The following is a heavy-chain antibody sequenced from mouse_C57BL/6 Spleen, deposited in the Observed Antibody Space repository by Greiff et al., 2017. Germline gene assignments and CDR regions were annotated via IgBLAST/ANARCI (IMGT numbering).Heavy chain of an antibody. J-gene: IGHJ1*03. CDR2: IHPNSGST. CDR3: ARQHGSSLDV. Sequence: QVQLQQSGAELVKPGASVKLSCKASGYTFTSYWMHWVKQRPGQGLEWIGMIHPNSGSTNYNEKFKSKATLTVDKSSSTAYMQLSSLTSEDSAVYYCARQHGSSLDVWGTGTTVTVSS. V-gene: IGHV1-64*01. CDR1: GYTFTSYW. D-gene: IGHD1-1*01.